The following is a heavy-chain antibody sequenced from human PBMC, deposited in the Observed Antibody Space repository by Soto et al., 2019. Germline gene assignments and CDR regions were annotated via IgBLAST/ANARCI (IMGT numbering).Heavy chain of an antibody. CDR3: ARLRRAYTGYEPLNYYYAMDV. Sequence: QVQLLQSGAEVKKPGASVKVSCKASGYTFTSYGISWVRQAPGQGLEWMGWISGDNGNTNYAERLQRRVTMTTDTPTSTAYMELGSLRSDDTAVYYCARLRRAYTGYEPLNYYYAMDVWGQGTTVIVSS. V-gene: IGHV1-18*01. D-gene: IGHD5-12*01. J-gene: IGHJ6*02. CDR1: GYTFTSYG. CDR2: ISGDNGNT.